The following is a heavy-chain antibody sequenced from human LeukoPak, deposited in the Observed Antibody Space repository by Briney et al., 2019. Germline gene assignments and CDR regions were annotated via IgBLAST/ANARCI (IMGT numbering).Heavy chain of an antibody. D-gene: IGHD2-15*01. Sequence: ASVKVSCKASGYTFTSYYMHWVRQGPGQGLEWMGIINPTTVDTTYAQKFQGRLTMTRDMSTSTVYMELSSLTSEDTAVFYCARYGFSAVWQGGWHAFDIWGQGTVVTVSS. CDR3: ARYGFSAVWQGGWHAFDI. J-gene: IGHJ3*02. CDR1: GYTFTSYY. CDR2: INPTTVDT. V-gene: IGHV1-46*01.